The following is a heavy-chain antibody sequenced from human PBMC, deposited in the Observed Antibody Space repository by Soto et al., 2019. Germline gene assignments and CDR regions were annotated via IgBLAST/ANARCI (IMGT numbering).Heavy chain of an antibody. CDR1: GFTLRNYA. V-gene: IGHV3-23*01. CDR2: ISANDVGT. CDR3: AKAKNDYNWDNRPPFDY. D-gene: IGHD1-20*01. Sequence: AGGSLRVSCEASGFTLRNYAMTWIRQAPGKGLEWVSLISANDVGTYYAESVKTRFTISTDQSRNTVYLQMDSLRADDTAIYYCAKAKNDYNWDNRPPFDYWGQGTLVTVSS. J-gene: IGHJ4*02.